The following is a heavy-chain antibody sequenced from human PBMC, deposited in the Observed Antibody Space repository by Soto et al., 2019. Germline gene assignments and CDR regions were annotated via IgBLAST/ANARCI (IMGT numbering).Heavy chain of an antibody. J-gene: IGHJ4*02. CDR3: ARLGVWGDDCYSFDC. CDR2: IHYSGSP. D-gene: IGHD2-21*02. Sequence: SETLSLTCTVSGGSISSSYWSWVRQPPGKGLEYIGFIHYSGSPNYNPSLMGRVTISVDTSKNQLSLKLSSVTAADTAVYYCARLGVWGDDCYSFDCWGQGTLVTVSS. V-gene: IGHV4-59*08. CDR1: GGSISSSY.